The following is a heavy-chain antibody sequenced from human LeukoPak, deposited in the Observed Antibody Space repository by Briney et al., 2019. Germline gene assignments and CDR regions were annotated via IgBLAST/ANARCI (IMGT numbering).Heavy chain of an antibody. CDR3: ARVANITTFGMDV. J-gene: IGHJ6*02. D-gene: IGHD3-9*01. V-gene: IGHV3-33*01. Sequence: PGGSLRLSCAASGFTFSGFGMHWVRQAPGKGLEWVAVIWYDGSKKYYADSVKGRFTISRDNSKDTLCLQMSSLRGEDTSVYYCARVANITTFGMDVWGQGTTVTVSS. CDR1: GFTFSGFG. CDR2: IWYDGSKK.